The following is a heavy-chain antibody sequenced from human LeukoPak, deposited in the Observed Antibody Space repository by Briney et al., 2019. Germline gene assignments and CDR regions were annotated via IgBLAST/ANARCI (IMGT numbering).Heavy chain of an antibody. Sequence: PGGSLRLSCAASGFTFSSYGMHWVRQAPGKGLEWVAAISYDGSNKYYADSVKGRFTISRDNSKNTLYLQMNSLRAEDTAVYYCAKPLYGDYPGYGMDVWGQGTTVTVSS. CDR1: GFTFSSYG. J-gene: IGHJ6*02. CDR2: ISYDGSNK. CDR3: AKPLYGDYPGYGMDV. D-gene: IGHD4-17*01. V-gene: IGHV3-30*18.